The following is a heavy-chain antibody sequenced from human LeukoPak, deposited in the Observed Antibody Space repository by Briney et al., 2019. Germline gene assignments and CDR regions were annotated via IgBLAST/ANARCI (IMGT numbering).Heavy chain of an antibody. CDR1: GFTFSSYA. V-gene: IGHV3-30*04. J-gene: IGHJ4*02. D-gene: IGHD2-2*01. CDR3: VKDRDVVVPAASLLY. CDR2: ISHDGSNK. Sequence: GGSLRLPCAASGFTFSSYAMHWVRQAPGKGLEWVAVISHDGSNKYYADSVKGRFTISRDNSKNTLYLQMNSLRAEDTAVYYCVKDRDVVVPAASLLYWGQGTLVTVSS.